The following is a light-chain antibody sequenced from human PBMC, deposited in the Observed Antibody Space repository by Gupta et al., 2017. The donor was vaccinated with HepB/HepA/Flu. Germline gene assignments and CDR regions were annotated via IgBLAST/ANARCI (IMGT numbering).Light chain of an antibody. CDR3: QQYNIWPLT. J-gene: IGKJ4*01. CDR2: GAS. V-gene: IGKV3-15*01. Sequence: HSTGTLSVSPGERVTLACRASQSVSSNLAWYQQKPGQAPRLLMCGASTRATGIPARFSGSGSGTEFTLTISSLQSEDFAVYYCQQYNIWPLTFGGGTKVEIK. CDR1: QSVSSN.